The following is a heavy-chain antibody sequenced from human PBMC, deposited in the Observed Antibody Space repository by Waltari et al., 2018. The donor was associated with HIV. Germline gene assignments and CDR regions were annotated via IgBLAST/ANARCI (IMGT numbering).Heavy chain of an antibody. Sequence: DVEVVESGGGLVKPVGSLRVYCASYLLAIEDVWLTWVRQDPGEGMEWVGRIKSKRDGGATDYAAYVKGRFVITRDDSQNTLYLKMSGLRTEDTAMYYCTTGGYPTEAFDVWGQGTMVTVSP. D-gene: IGHD5-12*01. V-gene: IGHV3-15*01. CDR1: LLAIEDVW. J-gene: IGHJ3*01. CDR2: IKSKRDGGAT. CDR3: TTGGYPTEAFDV.